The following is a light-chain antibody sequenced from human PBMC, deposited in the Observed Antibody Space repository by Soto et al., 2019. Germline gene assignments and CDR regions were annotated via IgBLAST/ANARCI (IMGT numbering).Light chain of an antibody. Sequence: EIVITQSPATLSVSPGGRATLSCSASQSISSSYVAWYQQKPGQAPRLLIYGATSRATGIPDRFSGSGSGTDFTLTISRLEPEDFAVYYCHQYGSSPATFGQGTKVDIK. J-gene: IGKJ1*01. CDR3: HQYGSSPAT. CDR1: QSISSSY. V-gene: IGKV3-20*01. CDR2: GAT.